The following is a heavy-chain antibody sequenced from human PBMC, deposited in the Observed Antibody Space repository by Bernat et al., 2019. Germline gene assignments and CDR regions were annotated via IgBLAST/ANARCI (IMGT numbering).Heavy chain of an antibody. D-gene: IGHD3-10*01. CDR1: GFTFSTYS. Sequence: EVQLVESGGGLVQPGGSLRLSCEASGFTFSTYSMNWVRQAPGKGLEWVSSISSSSSYIYYADSVKGRFTISRDNAKNSLYLQMNSLRAEDTAIYYCARDRGGMGDYWGQGTLVTVSS. CDR3: ARDRGGMGDY. J-gene: IGHJ4*02. V-gene: IGHV3-21*01. CDR2: ISSSSSYI.